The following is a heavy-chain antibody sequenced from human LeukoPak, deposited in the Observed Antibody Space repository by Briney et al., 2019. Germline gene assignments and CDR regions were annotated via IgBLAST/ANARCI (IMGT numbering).Heavy chain of an antibody. Sequence: SETLSLTCAVYGGSFSGYYWSWIRQPPGKGLEWIGEINHSGSTNYNPSLKSRVTISVDTSKNQFSLKLGSVTAADTAVYYCAKETDYGDYGEWYFDLWGRGTLVTVSS. CDR1: GGSFSGYY. J-gene: IGHJ2*01. D-gene: IGHD4-17*01. CDR2: INHSGST. CDR3: AKETDYGDYGEWYFDL. V-gene: IGHV4-34*01.